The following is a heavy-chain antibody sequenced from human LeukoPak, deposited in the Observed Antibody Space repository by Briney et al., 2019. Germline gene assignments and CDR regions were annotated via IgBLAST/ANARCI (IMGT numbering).Heavy chain of an antibody. CDR1: GFDFSGYN. D-gene: IGHD1-7*01. Sequence: GGSLRLSCAASGFDFSGYNMNWVRQAPGKGLEWASSISTSGNYIYYADSVKGRFTISRDNAKSSLYLQMNTLRAEDTAVYYCARDRDWNSGFDYWGQGTLVTVSS. J-gene: IGHJ4*02. V-gene: IGHV3-21*01. CDR3: ARDRDWNSGFDY. CDR2: ISTSGNYI.